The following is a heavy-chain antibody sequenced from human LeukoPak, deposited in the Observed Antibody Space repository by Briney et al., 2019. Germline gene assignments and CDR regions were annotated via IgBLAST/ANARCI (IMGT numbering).Heavy chain of an antibody. D-gene: IGHD6-19*01. CDR1: GFTVSSNY. CDR2: IYSGGST. Sequence: GGSLRLSCAASGFTVSSNYMNWVRQAPGKGLEWVSVIYSGGSTYYADSVKGRFTISRDNSKNTLYLQMNSLRAEDTAVYYCASTQQWLTFDYWGQGTLVTVSS. J-gene: IGHJ4*02. CDR3: ASTQQWLTFDY. V-gene: IGHV3-66*01.